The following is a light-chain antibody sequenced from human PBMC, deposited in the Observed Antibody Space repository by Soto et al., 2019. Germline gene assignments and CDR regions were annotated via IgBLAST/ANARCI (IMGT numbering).Light chain of an antibody. CDR3: QQRSNWLT. CDR1: QTINNN. CDR2: GAS. J-gene: IGKJ5*01. V-gene: IGKV3-15*01. Sequence: VMTQAPATLSVSPGERATLSCRASQTINNNVAWYQLKDGQVPRLVIYGASTRATDIPARFSGSGSGTEFTLTISSLQSEDFAVYYCQQRSNWLTFGQGTRLEIK.